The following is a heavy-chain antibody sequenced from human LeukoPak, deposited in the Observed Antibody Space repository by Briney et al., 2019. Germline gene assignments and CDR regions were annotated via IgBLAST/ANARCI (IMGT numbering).Heavy chain of an antibody. CDR3: ARGSQYSSSFMIDP. D-gene: IGHD6-13*01. CDR1: GGSISSYY. V-gene: IGHV4-4*07. CDR2: IYASGST. J-gene: IGHJ5*02. Sequence: SETLSLTCTVSGGSISSYYWSWIRQPAGKGLEWIGRIYASGSTNYNPSLKSRVTMSEDTSKSQFSLKLISVTAADTAVYYCARGSQYSSSFMIDPWGQGTLVTVSS.